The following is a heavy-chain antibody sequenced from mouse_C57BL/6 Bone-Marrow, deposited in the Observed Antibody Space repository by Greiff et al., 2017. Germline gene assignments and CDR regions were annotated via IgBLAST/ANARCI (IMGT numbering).Heavy chain of an antibody. CDR3: TRPGKYFDY. CDR2: IDPETGGT. J-gene: IGHJ2*01. D-gene: IGHD4-1*01. CDR1: GYTFTDYE. Sequence: VQLQQSGAELVRPGASVTLSCKASGYTFTDYEMHWVKQTPVHGLEWIGAIDPETGGTAYNQKFKGKAILTADKSSSTAYVELRSLTSEDSAVYYCTRPGKYFDYWGQGTTLTVSS. V-gene: IGHV1-15*01.